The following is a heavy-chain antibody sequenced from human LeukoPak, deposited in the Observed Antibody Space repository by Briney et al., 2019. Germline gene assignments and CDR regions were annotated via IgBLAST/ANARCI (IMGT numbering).Heavy chain of an antibody. V-gene: IGHV4-38-2*02. D-gene: IGHD6-13*01. CDR3: ARGDGIAAFY. CDR1: GYSISSGYY. CDR2: IYHSGST. Sequence: SETLSLTCTVSGYSISSGYYWGWIRQPPGKGLEWIGSIYHSGSTYYNPSLKSRVTILVDTSKNQFSLKLSSVTAADTAVYYCARGDGIAAFYWGQGTLVTVSS. J-gene: IGHJ4*02.